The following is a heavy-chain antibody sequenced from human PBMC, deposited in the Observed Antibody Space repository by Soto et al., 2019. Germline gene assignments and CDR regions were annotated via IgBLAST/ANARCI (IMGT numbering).Heavy chain of an antibody. V-gene: IGHV4-39*01. J-gene: IGHJ4*02. CDR3: ARSLRGYSYGPFDY. Sequence: SETLSLTCTVSGGSISSSSYYWGWIRQPPGKGLEWIGSIYYSGSTYYNPSLKSRVTISVDTSKNQFSLKLSSVTAADTAVYYCARSLRGYSYGPFDYWGQGTLVTVSS. CDR2: IYYSGST. CDR1: GGSISSSSYY. D-gene: IGHD5-18*01.